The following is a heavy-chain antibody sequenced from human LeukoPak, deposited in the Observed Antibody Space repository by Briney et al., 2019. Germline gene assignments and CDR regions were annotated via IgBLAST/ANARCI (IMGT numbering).Heavy chain of an antibody. CDR2: ISAYNGNT. Sequence: ASVKVSCKASGYTFTSYGISWVRQAPGQGLEWMGWISAYNGNTNYAQKLQGRVTMTTDTSTSTAYMELSSLRSDDTAVYYCARVGTYTYGDYYFDYWGQGTLVTVSS. V-gene: IGHV1-18*01. J-gene: IGHJ4*02. CDR3: ARVGTYTYGDYYFDY. CDR1: GYTFTSYG. D-gene: IGHD4-17*01.